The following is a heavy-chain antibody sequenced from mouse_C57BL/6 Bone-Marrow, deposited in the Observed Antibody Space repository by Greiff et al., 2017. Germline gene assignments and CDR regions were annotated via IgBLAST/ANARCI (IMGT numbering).Heavy chain of an antibody. CDR2: INPSSGYT. J-gene: IGHJ4*01. CDR3: ARRRAGCYAMDD. Sequence: QVQLKESGAELAKPGASVKLSCKASGYTFTSYWLHWVKQRPGQGLEWIGYINPSSGYTTYNQKFKDKATLTADKSSSTAYMQLSSLTYEDSAVYYCARRRAGCYAMDDWGQGASVTVSS. V-gene: IGHV1-7*01. CDR1: GYTFTSYW.